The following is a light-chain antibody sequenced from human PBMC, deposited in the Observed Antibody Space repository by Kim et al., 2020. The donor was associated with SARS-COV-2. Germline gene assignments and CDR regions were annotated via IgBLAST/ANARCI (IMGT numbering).Light chain of an antibody. CDR3: NSRDSSGNSYVV. Sequence: SSELTQDPAVSVPLGQTVRITCQGDSLRSYYASWYQQKPGQAPVLVIYGKNNRPSGIPDRFSGSSSGNTASLTITGAQAEDEADYYCNSRDSSGNSYVVFGGGTQLTVL. CDR1: SLRSYY. CDR2: GKN. J-gene: IGLJ2*01. V-gene: IGLV3-19*01.